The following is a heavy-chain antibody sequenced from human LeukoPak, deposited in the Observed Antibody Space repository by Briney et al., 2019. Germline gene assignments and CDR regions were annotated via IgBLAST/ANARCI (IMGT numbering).Heavy chain of an antibody. Sequence: GGSLRLSCVVSGFSFSDYLMSWVRQAPGKGLEWVSSISFSSTYIYYADSVKGRFTISRDNAKNSLYLQMNSLRAEDTAVYYCARVKGGVLDYWGQGTLVTVSS. CDR3: ARVKGGVLDY. D-gene: IGHD3-16*01. CDR1: GFSFSDYL. CDR2: ISFSSTYI. V-gene: IGHV3-21*01. J-gene: IGHJ4*02.